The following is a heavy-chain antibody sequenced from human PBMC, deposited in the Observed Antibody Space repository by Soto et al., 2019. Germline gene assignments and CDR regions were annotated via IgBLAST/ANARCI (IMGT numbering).Heavy chain of an antibody. J-gene: IGHJ6*02. CDR2: IIPIFGTA. Sequence: QVQLVQSGAEVKKPGSSVKVSCKASGGTFSSYAISWVRQAPGQGLEWMGGIIPIFGTANYAQKFQGRVTVTADEATSTAYLELSSLRSKDTAVYFCSRDNLNPPPRRSYYGMDFWGQGTTVTVSS. CDR3: SRDNLNPPPRRSYYGMDF. V-gene: IGHV1-69*01. D-gene: IGHD1-1*01. CDR1: GGTFSSYA.